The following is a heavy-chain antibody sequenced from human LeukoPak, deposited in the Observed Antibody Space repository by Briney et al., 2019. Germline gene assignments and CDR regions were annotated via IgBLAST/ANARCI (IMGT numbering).Heavy chain of an antibody. CDR3: ARGDSSGDHCYFDS. CDR1: GFTFRRNS. D-gene: IGHD3-22*01. Sequence: GGSLRLSCEGSGFTFRRNSMNWVRQAPGKGLEWVSFISSSSGTIYYADSVKGRFTISRDNAENSLYLQMNSLRDEDTAVYYCARGDSSGDHCYFDSWGQGTLVTVSS. CDR2: ISSSSGTI. V-gene: IGHV3-48*02. J-gene: IGHJ4*02.